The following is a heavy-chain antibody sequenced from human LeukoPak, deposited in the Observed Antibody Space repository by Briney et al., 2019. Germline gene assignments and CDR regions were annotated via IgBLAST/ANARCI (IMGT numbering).Heavy chain of an antibody. CDR2: IKQDGSEE. J-gene: IGHJ4*02. D-gene: IGHD6-13*01. CDR3: ARDLSSYSSSSYDY. CDR1: GFTFSSYW. Sequence: EGSLRLSCAASGFTFSSYWMSWVRQAPGKGLEWVANIKQDGSEEYYVDSVKGRFTISRDNAKNSLYLQMNSLRAEDTAVYYCARDLSSYSSSSYDYWGQGTLVTVSS. V-gene: IGHV3-7*01.